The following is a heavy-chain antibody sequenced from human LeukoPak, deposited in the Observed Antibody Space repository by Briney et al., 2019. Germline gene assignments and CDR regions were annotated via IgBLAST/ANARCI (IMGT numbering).Heavy chain of an antibody. CDR1: GFTFGDYA. J-gene: IGHJ6*03. V-gene: IGHV3-74*01. CDR3: ARDRSGSQYYIDV. CDR2: ITSDGSTT. Sequence: GGSLRLSCTASGFTFGDYAMSWVRQAPGKGLEWVSRITSDGSTTSYADSVKGRITISRDNARNTLYLQMNSLRAEDTAVYYCARDRSGSQYYIDVWGKGATVTVSS. D-gene: IGHD1-26*01.